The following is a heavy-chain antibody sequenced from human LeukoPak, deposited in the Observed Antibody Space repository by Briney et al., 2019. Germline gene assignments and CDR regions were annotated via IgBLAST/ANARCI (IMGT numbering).Heavy chain of an antibody. CDR1: GYTFSSYW. V-gene: IGHV5-51*01. D-gene: IGHD3-3*01. Sequence: GESLKISCKGSGYTFSSYWIGWVRQMPGKGLEWMGIIYPGDSDTRYSPSLQGQVTISVDTSIGTAYLQWSSLKASDTAIYYCARQNDFTLDYWGKGTLVTVSS. CDR2: IYPGDSDT. CDR3: ARQNDFTLDY. J-gene: IGHJ4*02.